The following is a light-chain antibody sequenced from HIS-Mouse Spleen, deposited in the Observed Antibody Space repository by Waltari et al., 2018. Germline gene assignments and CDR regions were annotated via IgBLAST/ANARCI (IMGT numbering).Light chain of an antibody. J-gene: IGLJ2*01. V-gene: IGLV3-10*01. CDR1: ALPKKY. CDR2: EDS. Sequence: SYELKQPPSVSVSPGQTARITCSGDALPKKYAYWYQQKSGQAPVLVIYEDSKRPSEIPERFSGSSSGTMATLTISGAQVEDEADYYCYSTDSSGNHRVFGGGTKLTVL. CDR3: YSTDSSGNHRV.